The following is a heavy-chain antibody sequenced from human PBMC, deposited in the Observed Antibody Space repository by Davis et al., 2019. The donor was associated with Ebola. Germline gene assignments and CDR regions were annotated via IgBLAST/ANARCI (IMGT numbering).Heavy chain of an antibody. D-gene: IGHD3-22*01. V-gene: IGHV3-30*18. CDR2: ISFDGSDT. CDR3: AKDARGGYYYADF. CDR1: GFTFTYSG. J-gene: IGHJ4*02. Sequence: GGSLRLPCATSGFTFTYSGIHWVRQAPGKGLEWVAVISFDGSDTYYADSVKGRFTISRDNSKTTVDLQMNSLRPEDTALYYCAKDARGGYYYADFWGQGTLVTVSS.